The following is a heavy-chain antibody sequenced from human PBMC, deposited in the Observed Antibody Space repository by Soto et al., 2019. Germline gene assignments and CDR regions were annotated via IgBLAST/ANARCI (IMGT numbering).Heavy chain of an antibody. V-gene: IGHV4-30-4*01. CDR2: IYYSGST. CDR3: ARGDLTGTSYYYYGMDV. CDR1: GGSISSGDYY. Sequence: QVQLQESGPGLVKPSQTLSLTCTVSGGSISSGDYYWSWIRQPPGKGLEWIGYIYYSGSTYYNPSLTSRITMSVDTSKNQFSLKLSSVTAADTAVYYCARGDLTGTSYYYYGMDVWGQGTTVTVSS. D-gene: IGHD7-27*01. J-gene: IGHJ6*02.